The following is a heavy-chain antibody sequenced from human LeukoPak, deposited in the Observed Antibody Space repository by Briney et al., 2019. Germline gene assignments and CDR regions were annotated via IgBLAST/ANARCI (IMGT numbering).Heavy chain of an antibody. Sequence: PGGSLRLSCAASGFTFSSYGMHWVRQAPGKGLEWVAVISYDGSNKYYADSVKGRFTISRDNSKNTLYLQMNSLRAEDTAVYYCARDSSGQNDAFDIWGQGTMVTVSS. V-gene: IGHV3-30*03. J-gene: IGHJ3*02. D-gene: IGHD3-22*01. CDR3: ARDSSGQNDAFDI. CDR2: ISYDGSNK. CDR1: GFTFSSYG.